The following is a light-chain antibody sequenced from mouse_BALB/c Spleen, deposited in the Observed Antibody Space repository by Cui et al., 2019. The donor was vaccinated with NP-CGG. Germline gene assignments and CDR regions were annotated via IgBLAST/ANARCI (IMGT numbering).Light chain of an antibody. CDR3: ALWYSNHWV. CDR2: GTN. CDR1: TGAVTTSNY. Sequence: QAVVTQESARTTSPGETVTLTCRPSTGAVTTSNYSHWVQEKPDHLFTGLIGGTNNRVPGVPARFSGSLIGDKAALTITGARTEDEAIYFCALWYSNHWVFGGGSKLTVL. J-gene: IGLJ1*01. V-gene: IGLV1*01.